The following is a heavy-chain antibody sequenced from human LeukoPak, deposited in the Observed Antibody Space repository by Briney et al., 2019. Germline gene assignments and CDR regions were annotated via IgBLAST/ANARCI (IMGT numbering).Heavy chain of an antibody. D-gene: IGHD1-26*01. V-gene: IGHV3-74*01. CDR2: ITSDGSST. Sequence: GGSLRLSCEASGFTFSSYWMHWVRQAPGKGLVCVSRITSDGSSTSYADSVRGRFTISRDNAKNTVYLQMNSLRAGDTAVYYCARDLTGAVFDFWGQGTLVTVSS. CDR1: GFTFSSYW. CDR3: ARDLTGAVFDF. J-gene: IGHJ4*02.